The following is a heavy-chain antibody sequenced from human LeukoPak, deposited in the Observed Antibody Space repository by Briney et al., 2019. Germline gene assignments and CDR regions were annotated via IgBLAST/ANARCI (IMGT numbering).Heavy chain of an antibody. J-gene: IGHJ3*01. Sequence: ASVKLSCKASGYIFSDFDINWVRQAPGQGLEWMGWINPNSGGTNYAQKFQGRVTMTRDTSISTAYMELSRLRSDDTAVYYCARDNERRYYYDSSGYYYGSWGQGTMVTVSS. CDR2: INPNSGGT. CDR3: ARDNERRYYYDSSGYYYGS. V-gene: IGHV1-2*02. CDR1: GYIFSDFD. D-gene: IGHD3-22*01.